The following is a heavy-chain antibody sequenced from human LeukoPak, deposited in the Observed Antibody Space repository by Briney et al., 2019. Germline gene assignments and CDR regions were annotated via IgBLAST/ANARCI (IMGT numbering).Heavy chain of an antibody. CDR3: ARDSGYDSGSYYNTL. CDR1: GGTFSSYA. V-gene: IGHV1-69*13. D-gene: IGHD3-10*01. Sequence: SVKVSCKASGGTFSSYAISWVRQAPGQGLEWMGGIIPIFGTANYAQKFQGRVTITADESTSTAYMELSSLRSEDTAVYYCARDSGYDSGSYYNTLWGQGTLVTVSS. J-gene: IGHJ4*02. CDR2: IIPIFGTA.